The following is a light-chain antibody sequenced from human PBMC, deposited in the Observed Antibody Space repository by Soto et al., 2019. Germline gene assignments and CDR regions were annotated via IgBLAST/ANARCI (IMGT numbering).Light chain of an antibody. Sequence: QSVLTQPPSASASLGASVTLTCTLSSGYSNYKVDWYQQRPGKGPRFVMRVGTGGIVGSKGDGIPDRFSVLGSGLNRYLTIKNIQEEDESDYHCAADHGSGSNFVYVFGTGTKVTVL. CDR1: SGYSNYK. V-gene: IGLV9-49*01. CDR2: VGTGGIVG. J-gene: IGLJ1*01. CDR3: AADHGSGSNFVYV.